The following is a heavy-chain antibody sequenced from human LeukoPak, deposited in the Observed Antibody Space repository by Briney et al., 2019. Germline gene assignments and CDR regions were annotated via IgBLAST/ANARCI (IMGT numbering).Heavy chain of an antibody. CDR3: AGGIAVAGTRAFDI. CDR1: GGSISSYY. V-gene: IGHV4-59*01. CDR2: IYYSGST. J-gene: IGHJ3*02. Sequence: SETLSLTCTVSGGSISSYYWSWIRQPPGKGLEWIGYIYYSGSTNYNPSLKSRVTMSVDTSKNQFSLKLSSVTAADTAVYYCAGGIAVAGTRAFDIWGQGTMVTVSS. D-gene: IGHD6-19*01.